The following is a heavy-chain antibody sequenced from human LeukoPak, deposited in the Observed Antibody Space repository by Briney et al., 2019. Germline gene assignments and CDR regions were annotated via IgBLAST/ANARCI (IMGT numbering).Heavy chain of an antibody. V-gene: IGHV3-49*04. CDR2: IRSKAYGGTT. J-gene: IGHJ4*02. Sequence: GGSLRLSCTASGLTFGEYAMSWVRQAPGKGLEWVGVIRSKAYGGTTEYAASVKGRFTISRDDSKSIAYLQMNSLKSEDTTVYHCLYYYDSSGYYLPDHWGQGTLVTVSS. CDR1: GLTFGEYA. CDR3: LYYYDSSGYYLPDH. D-gene: IGHD3-22*01.